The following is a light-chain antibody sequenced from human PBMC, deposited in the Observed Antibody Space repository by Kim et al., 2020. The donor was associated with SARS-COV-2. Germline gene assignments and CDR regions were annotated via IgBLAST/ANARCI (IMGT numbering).Light chain of an antibody. V-gene: IGLV1-40*01. CDR1: GSNIGAGYD. J-gene: IGLJ3*02. CDR2: NNN. Sequence: WVTRSGTGRGSNIGAGYDAHWYQQLPGTAPKLLIHNNNNRPSGVPGRFSGSKSGTSASLAITGLQAEDEADYYCQSYDSSLSAWVIGGGTQLTVL. CDR3: QSYDSSLSAWV.